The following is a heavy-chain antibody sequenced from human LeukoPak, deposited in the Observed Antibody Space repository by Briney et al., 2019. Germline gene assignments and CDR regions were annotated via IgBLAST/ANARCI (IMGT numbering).Heavy chain of an antibody. CDR3: AREEGYYDSSGYWAGNFGY. CDR2: IYYSGST. D-gene: IGHD3-22*01. V-gene: IGHV4-59*01. Sequence: SETLSLTCTVSGGSISSYYWSWIRQPPGKGLEWIGNIYYSGSTNYNTSLKRRVTTSVETSKTQSSLKLSSVTAADTAVYYGAREEGYYDSSGYWAGNFGYWGEGTLVTVSS. CDR1: GGSISSYY. J-gene: IGHJ4*02.